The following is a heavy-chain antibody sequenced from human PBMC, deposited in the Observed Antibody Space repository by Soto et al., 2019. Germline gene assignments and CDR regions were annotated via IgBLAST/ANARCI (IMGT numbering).Heavy chain of an antibody. V-gene: IGHV2-5*01. Sequence: QITLKESGPTLVKPTQPLTLTCTFSGFSLSTSGVGVGWIRQPPGKALEWLALIYWNDDKRYSPSLKSRLTNTKDPSKNQVVLTMTNMDPVDTATYYCAHRYCTNGLCYGFYYWGQGTLVTVSS. CDR1: GFSLSTSGVG. D-gene: IGHD2-8*01. J-gene: IGHJ4*02. CDR3: AHRYCTNGLCYGFYY. CDR2: IYWNDDK.